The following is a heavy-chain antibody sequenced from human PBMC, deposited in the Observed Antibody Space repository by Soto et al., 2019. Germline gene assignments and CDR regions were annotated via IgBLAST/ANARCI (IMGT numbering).Heavy chain of an antibody. CDR1: GGTFSSYA. CDR3: AIELRMALDAFDI. J-gene: IGHJ3*02. CDR2: IIPIFGTA. D-gene: IGHD4-17*01. Sequence: QVQLVQSGAEVKKPGSSVKVSCKASGGTFSSYAISWVRQAPGQGLEWMGGIIPIFGTANYAQKFQGRVTITEDESTNTAYMELSSLRSEDTSVYYCAIELRMALDAFDIWGQGTMVTVSS. V-gene: IGHV1-69*01.